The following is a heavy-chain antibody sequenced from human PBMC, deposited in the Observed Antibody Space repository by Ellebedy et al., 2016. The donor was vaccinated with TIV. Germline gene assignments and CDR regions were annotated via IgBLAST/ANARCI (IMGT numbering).Heavy chain of an antibody. CDR2: IYQSGST. Sequence: MPSETLSLTCAVPGDSISSSNWWNWVRQTPGKGLEWIGEIYQSGSTNYNQSLKSRVTISVDKSKNQFSLKLTSVTAADTAVYYCARAPAGTQQSPLDYWGQGTLVTVSS. CDR1: GDSISSSNW. CDR3: ARAPAGTQQSPLDY. V-gene: IGHV4-4*02. J-gene: IGHJ4*02. D-gene: IGHD6-13*01.